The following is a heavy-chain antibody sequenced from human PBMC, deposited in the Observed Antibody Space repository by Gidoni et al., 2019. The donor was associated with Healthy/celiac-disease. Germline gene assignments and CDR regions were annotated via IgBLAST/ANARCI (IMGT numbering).Heavy chain of an antibody. CDR1: GHTFTSYG. D-gene: IGHD6-13*01. J-gene: IGHJ3*02. CDR3: ASGGPVAAAGTSSAFDI. CDR2: ISAYNGNN. V-gene: IGHV1-18*01. Sequence: QVQLVQSGAEVKKPGASVKVSCKASGHTFTSYGISWVRQAPGQGLEWMGWISAYNGNNNYAQKLQGRCTMTTDTSTSTAYMELRSLRSDDTAVYYCASGGPVAAAGTSSAFDIWGQGTMVTVSS.